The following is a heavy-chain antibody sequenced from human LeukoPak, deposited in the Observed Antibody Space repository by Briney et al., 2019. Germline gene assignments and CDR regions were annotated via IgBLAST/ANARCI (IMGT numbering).Heavy chain of an antibody. J-gene: IGHJ4*02. V-gene: IGHV3-11*01. CDR2: ISSSGSTI. CDR3: AGGSGTTGGFDY. CDR1: GFTFSYYY. D-gene: IGHD1-7*01. Sequence: GGSLRLSCAASGFTFSYYYMSWLGPAPGQGLEWVSYISSSGSTIYYAESVKGRFTISRNNAKNSLYLQMSSLRAEDTAVYCCAGGSGTTGGFDYWGQGTLVTVSS.